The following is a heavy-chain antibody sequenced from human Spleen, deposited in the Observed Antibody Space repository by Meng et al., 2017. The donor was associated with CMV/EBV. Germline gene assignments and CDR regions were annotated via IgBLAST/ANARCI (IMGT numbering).Heavy chain of an antibody. CDR2: VYYSGTT. V-gene: IGHV4-61*01. CDR3: AATTYYYDTSGNLHQNYFYY. D-gene: IGHD3-22*01. Sequence: SETLSLTCTVSGGSIRSNTYYWSWIRQPPGKGLEWIGNVYYSGTTNNNLSLKSRVTISADTSKNQFSLRLTSVTAADTAVYYCAATTYYYDTSGNLHQNYFYYWGQGALVTVSS. CDR1: GGSIRSNTYY. J-gene: IGHJ4*02.